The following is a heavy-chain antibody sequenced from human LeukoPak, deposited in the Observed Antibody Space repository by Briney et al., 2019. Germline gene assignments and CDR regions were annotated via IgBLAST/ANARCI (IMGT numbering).Heavy chain of an antibody. CDR2: IYTSGST. Sequence: SETLSLTCTVSGGSISSYHWSWIRQPAGKGLEWIGRIYTSGSTNYNPSLKSRVTMSVDTSKNQFSLKLSSVTAADTAVYYCARVPFNYYDSSGQEVDLWGRGTLVTVSS. V-gene: IGHV4-4*07. J-gene: IGHJ2*01. CDR3: ARVPFNYYDSSGQEVDL. CDR1: GGSISSYH. D-gene: IGHD3-22*01.